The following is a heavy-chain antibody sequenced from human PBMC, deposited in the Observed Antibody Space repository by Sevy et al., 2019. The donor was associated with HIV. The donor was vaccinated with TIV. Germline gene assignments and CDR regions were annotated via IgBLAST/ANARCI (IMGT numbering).Heavy chain of an antibody. CDR3: ARDSELLWLGELMREVSHAFDI. Sequence: ASVKVSCKASGYTFTGYYMHWVRQAPGQGLEWMGWINPNSGGTNYAQKFQCRVTMTRDTSISRAYMELSRIRSDDTAVNYCARDSELLWLGELMREVSHAFDIWGQGTMVTVSS. D-gene: IGHD3-10*01. J-gene: IGHJ3*02. CDR1: GYTFTGYY. V-gene: IGHV1-2*02. CDR2: INPNSGGT.